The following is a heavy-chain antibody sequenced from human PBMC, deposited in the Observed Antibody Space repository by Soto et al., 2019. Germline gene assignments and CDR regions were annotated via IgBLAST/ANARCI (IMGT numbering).Heavy chain of an antibody. CDR1: GYTFTSYG. J-gene: IGHJ4*02. CDR3: AREYYDSSGYYPRFEY. V-gene: IGHV1-18*01. CDR2: ISAYNGNT. D-gene: IGHD3-22*01. Sequence: ASLKVSCKASGYTFTSYGISWVRQAPGQGLEWMGWISAYNGNTNYAQKLQGRVTMTTDTSTSTAYMELRSLRSDDTAVYYCAREYYDSSGYYPRFEYWGQGTLVTSPQ.